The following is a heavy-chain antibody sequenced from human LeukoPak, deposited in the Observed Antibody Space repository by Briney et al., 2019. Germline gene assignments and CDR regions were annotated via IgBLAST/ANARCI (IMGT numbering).Heavy chain of an antibody. CDR2: ISPTGAGT. D-gene: IGHD2-2*02. V-gene: IGHV3-23*01. CDR1: GFTLNGYA. CDR3: AKYTERAFDI. Sequence: PGGSLRLSCAASGFTLNGYAMSWVRQAPGKGLEWVSAISPTGAGTYYADSVKGLFTISRDNSKNTLYLQMNSLRAEDTAVYYCAKYTERAFDIWGQGTMVTVSS. J-gene: IGHJ3*02.